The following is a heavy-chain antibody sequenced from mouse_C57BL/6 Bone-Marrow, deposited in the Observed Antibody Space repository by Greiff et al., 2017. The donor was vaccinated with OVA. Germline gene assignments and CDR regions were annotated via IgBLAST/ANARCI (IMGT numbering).Heavy chain of an antibody. CDR3: ASGGNWFAD. V-gene: IGHV1-4*01. CDR2: INPSSGYT. CDR1: GYTFTSYT. J-gene: IGHJ3*01. Sequence: QVQLQQSGAELARPGASVKMSCKASGYTFTSYTMHWVKQRPGQGLEWIGYINPSSGYTKYNQKFKDKATLTADKSSSTAYMQLSSLTSEDSAVYYCASGGNWFADWGQGTLVTVSA. D-gene: IGHD2-1*01.